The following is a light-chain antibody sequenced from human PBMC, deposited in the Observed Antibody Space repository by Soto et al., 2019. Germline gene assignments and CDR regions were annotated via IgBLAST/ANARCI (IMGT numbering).Light chain of an antibody. V-gene: IGLV2-23*01. J-gene: IGLJ2*01. CDR2: EAN. CDR3: SSYAGYSTSVV. Sequence: QSVLTQPASVSGSPGQSITISCTGASGDIGSHSYVSWYQQHPGKAPKLMIYEANKRPSGVSNRFSGSKSGNTASLTISGLQAEDEAEYYCSSYAGYSTSVVFGGGTKLTVL. CDR1: SGDIGSHSY.